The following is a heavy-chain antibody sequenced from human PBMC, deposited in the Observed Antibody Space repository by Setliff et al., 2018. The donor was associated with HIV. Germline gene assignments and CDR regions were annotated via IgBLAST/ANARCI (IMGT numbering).Heavy chain of an antibody. CDR3: ARGKYYGDSGTHSYFDY. D-gene: IGHD3-10*01. CDR1: GGSFSGYF. J-gene: IGHJ4*02. Sequence: PSETLSLPCAVYGGSFSGYFWSWIRQPPGKGLEWIGEINHDGITNYNPSLKSRVTVSVDTSKRQFSLQLSSVTAADMVVYYCARGKYYGDSGTHSYFDYWGQGSLVTVSS. V-gene: IGHV4-34*01. CDR2: INHDGIT.